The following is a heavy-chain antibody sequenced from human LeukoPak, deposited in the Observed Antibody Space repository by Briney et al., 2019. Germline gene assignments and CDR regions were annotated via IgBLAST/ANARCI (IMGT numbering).Heavy chain of an antibody. CDR2: ISGSGGNT. V-gene: IGHV3-23*01. CDR3: AKDHLGELSYYFDY. Sequence: PGGSLRLSCTASGLTFSSYGISWVRQAPGKGLEWVSSISGSGGNTDYADSVKGRFTISRDNSKNTLYLQMNSLRTEDTALYYCAKDHLGELSYYFDYWGQGTLVTVSS. J-gene: IGHJ4*02. CDR1: GLTFSSYG. D-gene: IGHD3-16*02.